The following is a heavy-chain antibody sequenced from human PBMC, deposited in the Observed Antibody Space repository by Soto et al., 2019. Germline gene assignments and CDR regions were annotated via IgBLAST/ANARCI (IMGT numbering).Heavy chain of an antibody. D-gene: IGHD5-18*01. CDR2: IYYSGST. CDR1: GGSISSGGYY. V-gene: IGHV4-31*02. CDR3: ARANYSYGHNNWFDP. J-gene: IGHJ5*02. Sequence: SETLSLTXTVSGGSISSGGYYWSWIRQHPGKGLEWIGYIYYSGSTYYNPSLKSRVTISVDTSKNQFSLKLSSVTAADTAVYYCARANYSYGHNNWFDPWGQGTLVTVS.